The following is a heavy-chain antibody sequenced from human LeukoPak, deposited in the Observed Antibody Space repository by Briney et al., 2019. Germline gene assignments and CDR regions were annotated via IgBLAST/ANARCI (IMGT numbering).Heavy chain of an antibody. V-gene: IGHV3-48*03. CDR3: ALLAIVGATTNFDY. CDR1: GFTFSSYE. Sequence: GESLRLSCAASGFTFSSYEMNWVRQAPGKGLEWFSYISSSGSTIYYADSVKGRFTISRDNAKNSLYLQMNSLRAEDTAVYYCALLAIVGATTNFDYWGQGTLVTVSS. D-gene: IGHD1-26*01. CDR2: ISSSGSTI. J-gene: IGHJ4*02.